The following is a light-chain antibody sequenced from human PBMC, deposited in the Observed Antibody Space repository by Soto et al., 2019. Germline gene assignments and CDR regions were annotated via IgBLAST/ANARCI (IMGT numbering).Light chain of an antibody. J-gene: IGKJ1*01. CDR1: QSIGSN. Sequence: EILMTQSPAILSVSPGEGATLSCRASQSIGSNLAWYQQKPGQAPRLLIYCASTRATGIPAKFSGSGSGTEFTLTINNLQSEDVAVYFCQQYSDWPPRTFGQGTKVEIK. V-gene: IGKV3-15*01. CDR3: QQYSDWPPRT. CDR2: CAS.